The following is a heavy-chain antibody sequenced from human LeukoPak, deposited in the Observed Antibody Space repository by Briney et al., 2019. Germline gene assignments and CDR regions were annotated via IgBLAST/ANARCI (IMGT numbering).Heavy chain of an antibody. CDR3: ARGFPRGWFDP. D-gene: IGHD5-24*01. CDR1: GFTVSSNY. CDR2: IYSGDGT. V-gene: IGHV3-66*01. J-gene: IGHJ5*02. Sequence: PGGSLRLSCAASGFTVSSNYMSWVRQAPGKGLEWVSVIYSGDGTYYADSVKGRFTISRDNSKNTLYLQMNSLRAEDTAVYYCARGFPRGWFDPWGQGTLVTVSS.